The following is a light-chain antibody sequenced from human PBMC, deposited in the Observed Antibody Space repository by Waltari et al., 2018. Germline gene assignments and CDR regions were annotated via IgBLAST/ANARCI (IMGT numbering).Light chain of an antibody. V-gene: IGLV2-14*01. CDR2: EVT. CDR3: SSYTSTSTLDV. J-gene: IGLJ2*01. CDR1: SSDIGGYTS. Sequence: QSALTQPASVSGSPGQSITISCTGPSSDIGGYTSVSWYQHHPGKAPQLMIYEVTKRPSGVSYRFSGSKSGNTASLTISGLQAEDEANYFCSSYTSTSTLDVFGGGTKLTVL.